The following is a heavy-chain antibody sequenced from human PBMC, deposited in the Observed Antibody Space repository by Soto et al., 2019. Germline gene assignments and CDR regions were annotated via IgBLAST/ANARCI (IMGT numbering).Heavy chain of an antibody. CDR1: GFTFSSYD. CDR3: ARGGSLVPAAIVSNWFDP. CDR2: IGTAGDT. D-gene: IGHD2-2*01. V-gene: IGHV3-13*01. Sequence: GGSLRLSCAASGFTFSSYDMHWVRQATGKGLEWVSAIGTAGDTYYPGSVKGRFTISRENAKNSLYLQMNSLRAEDTAVYYCARGGSLVPAAIVSNWFDPWGQGTLVTVSS. J-gene: IGHJ5*02.